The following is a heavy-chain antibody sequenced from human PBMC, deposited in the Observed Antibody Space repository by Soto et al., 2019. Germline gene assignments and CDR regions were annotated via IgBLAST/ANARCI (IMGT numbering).Heavy chain of an antibody. CDR1: GFTFSSYG. CDR3: ARGYCSRPSCSHFDC. V-gene: IGHV3-30-3*01. D-gene: IGHD2-2*01. Sequence: GGSLRLSCAASGFTFSSYGVHWVRQAPGKGLEWVAVMSYDGSNKYYADSVKGRFTISSDNSKNTLYLQMNSLGTEDTAVYYCARGYCSRPSCSHFDCWGPGTMVTVST. CDR2: MSYDGSNK. J-gene: IGHJ4*02.